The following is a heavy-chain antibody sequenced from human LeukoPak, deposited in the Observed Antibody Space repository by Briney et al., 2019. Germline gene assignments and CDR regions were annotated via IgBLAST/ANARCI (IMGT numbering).Heavy chain of an antibody. CDR2: ISDTGNTK. V-gene: IGHV3-11*01. D-gene: IGHD3-22*01. CDR1: GFTFSDYY. Sequence: GGSLRLSCAASGFTFSDYYMNWIRQAPGKRLHWVSYISDTGNTKYYADSVKGRFTISRDNTKSSLSLQMNSLTAEDTAFYYCARGGSNGYNWFDPWGQGTLVTVSS. J-gene: IGHJ5*02. CDR3: ARGGSNGYNWFDP.